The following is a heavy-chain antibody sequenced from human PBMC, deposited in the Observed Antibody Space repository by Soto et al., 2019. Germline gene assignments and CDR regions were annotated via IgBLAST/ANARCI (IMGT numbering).Heavy chain of an antibody. V-gene: IGHV3-30*18. Sequence: QVQLVESGGGVVQPGRSLRLSCAASGFTFSSYGMHWVRQAPGKGLEWVAVISYDGSNKYYADSVKGRFTISRDNSKNTLYLQMNSLRAEDTAVYYCAKAPTDIVVVPAANDYWGQGTLVTVSS. CDR3: AKAPTDIVVVPAANDY. J-gene: IGHJ4*02. CDR2: ISYDGSNK. D-gene: IGHD2-2*01. CDR1: GFTFSSYG.